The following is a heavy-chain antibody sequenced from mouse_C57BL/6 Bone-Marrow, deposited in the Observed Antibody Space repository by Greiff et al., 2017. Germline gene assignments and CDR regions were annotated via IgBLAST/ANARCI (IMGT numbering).Heavy chain of an antibody. D-gene: IGHD2-5*01. Sequence: QVQLQQSGAELVKPGASVKLSCKASGYTFTSYWMQWVKQRPGQGLEWIGEIDPSDSYTNYNQKFKGKATLTVDTSSSTAYMQLSSLTSEDSAVYDCAREGSNSVGYFDVWGTGTTVTVSS. J-gene: IGHJ1*03. V-gene: IGHV1-50*01. CDR3: AREGSNSVGYFDV. CDR2: IDPSDSYT. CDR1: GYTFTSYW.